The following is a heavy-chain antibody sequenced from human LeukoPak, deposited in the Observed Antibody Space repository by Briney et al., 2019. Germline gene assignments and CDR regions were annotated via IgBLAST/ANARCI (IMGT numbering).Heavy chain of an antibody. CDR1: GYTFSGFY. D-gene: IGHD3-22*01. Sequence: ASVKVSCKASGYTFSGFYIHWVRQAPGQGLEWMGWINPNSGGTNYAQKFQGRVTMTRDTSISAAYMELSRLRSDDTAVYYCARPVFGYYDSSWPNAFDIWGQGTMVTVSS. CDR3: ARPVFGYYDSSWPNAFDI. J-gene: IGHJ3*02. V-gene: IGHV1-2*02. CDR2: INPNSGGT.